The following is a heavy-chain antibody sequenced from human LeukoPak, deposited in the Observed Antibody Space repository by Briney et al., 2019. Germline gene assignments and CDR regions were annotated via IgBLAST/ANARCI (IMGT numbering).Heavy chain of an antibody. J-gene: IGHJ6*03. Sequence: PSETLSLTCTVSGGSISSYYWSWIRQPPGKGLEWIGYIYTSGSTNYNPSLKSRVTISVDTSKNQFSLKLSSVTAADTAVYYCARQEDYYYYMDVWGKGTTVTVSS. CDR2: IYTSGST. CDR1: GGSISSYY. CDR3: ARQEDYYYYMDV. V-gene: IGHV4-4*09.